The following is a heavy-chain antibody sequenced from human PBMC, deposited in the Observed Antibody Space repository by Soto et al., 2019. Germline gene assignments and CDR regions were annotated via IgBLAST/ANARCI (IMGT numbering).Heavy chain of an antibody. CDR1: GYTFTSYA. CDR3: ARHLSIAAPPDYYYMDV. CDR2: INAGNGNT. V-gene: IGHV1-3*01. J-gene: IGHJ6*03. Sequence: ASVKVSCKASGYTFTSYAMHWVRQAPGQRLEWMGWINAGNGNTKYSQKFQGRVTITRDTSASTAYMELSSLRSEDTAVYYCARHLSIAAPPDYYYMDVPGKGTTVTLPS. D-gene: IGHD6-6*01.